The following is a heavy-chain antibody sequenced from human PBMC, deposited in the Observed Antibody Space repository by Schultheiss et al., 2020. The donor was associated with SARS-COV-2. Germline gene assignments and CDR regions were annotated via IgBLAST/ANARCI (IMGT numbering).Heavy chain of an antibody. J-gene: IGHJ2*01. CDR2: ISGSGGST. CDR1: GFTFSRYD. Sequence: GGSLRLSCAASGFTFSRYDMHWVRQATGRGLEWVSAISGSGGSTYYADSVKGRFTISRDNSKNSLYLQMNSLRADDTAVYYCARNEQLLQSVRYFDLWGRGTLVTVSS. CDR3: ARNEQLLQSVRYFDL. D-gene: IGHD1-26*01. V-gene: IGHV3-23*01.